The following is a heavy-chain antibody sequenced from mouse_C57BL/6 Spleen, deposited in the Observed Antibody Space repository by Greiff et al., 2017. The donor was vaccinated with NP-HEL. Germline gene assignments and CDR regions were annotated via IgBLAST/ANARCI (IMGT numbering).Heavy chain of an antibody. J-gene: IGHJ2*01. Sequence: QVQLQQPGAELVKPGASVKLSCKASGYTFTSYWMHWVKQRPGQGLEWIGMIHPNSGSTNYNEKFKSKATLTVDKSSSTAYMQLSSLTSEDSAVYYCARGAATVVPYYFDYWGQGTTLTVSS. CDR3: ARGAATVVPYYFDY. CDR2: IHPNSGST. D-gene: IGHD1-1*01. CDR1: GYTFTSYW. V-gene: IGHV1-64*01.